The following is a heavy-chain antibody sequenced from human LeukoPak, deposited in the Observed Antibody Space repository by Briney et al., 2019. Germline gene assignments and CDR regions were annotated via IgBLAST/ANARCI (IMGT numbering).Heavy chain of an antibody. J-gene: IGHJ6*04. V-gene: IGHV1-69*10. CDR2: IIPILGTA. CDR1: GGTFSSYA. CDR3: ARGGGNSHPGSRYYYYGMDV. Sequence: ASVKVSCKASGGTFSSYAISWVRQAPGQGLEWMGGIIPILGTANYAQKFQGRVTITADKSTSTAYMELSSLRSEDTAVYYRARGGGNSHPGSRYYYYGMDVWGKGTTVTVSS. D-gene: IGHD6-13*01.